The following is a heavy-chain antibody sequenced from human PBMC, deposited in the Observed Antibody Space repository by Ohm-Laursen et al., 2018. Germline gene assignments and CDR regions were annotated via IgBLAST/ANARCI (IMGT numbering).Heavy chain of an antibody. V-gene: IGHV1-46*01. J-gene: IGHJ6*02. D-gene: IGHD2-2*02. Sequence: ASVKVSCKASGYTFTSHYIHWVRQAPGQGLEWMGIINPSGGSTKYAQKFQGRVTMTRDTSTSTVYMELSSLRSEDTAVYYCAREGRAGVPAAIIYYYGMDVWGQGTTVTVSS. CDR3: AREGRAGVPAAIIYYYGMDV. CDR1: GYTFTSHY. CDR2: INPSGGST.